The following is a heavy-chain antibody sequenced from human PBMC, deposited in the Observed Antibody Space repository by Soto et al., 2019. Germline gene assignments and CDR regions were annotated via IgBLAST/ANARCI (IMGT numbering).Heavy chain of an antibody. CDR2: INSDGSST. V-gene: IGHV3-74*01. D-gene: IGHD2-15*01. Sequence: PGGSLRLSCAASGFTFSSYWMHWVRQAPGKGLVWVSRINSDGSSTSYADSVKGRFTISRDNAKNTLYLQMNSLRAEDTAVYYCARDRVVVAATIYYYGMDVWGQRTTVTVSS. J-gene: IGHJ6*02. CDR3: ARDRVVVAATIYYYGMDV. CDR1: GFTFSSYW.